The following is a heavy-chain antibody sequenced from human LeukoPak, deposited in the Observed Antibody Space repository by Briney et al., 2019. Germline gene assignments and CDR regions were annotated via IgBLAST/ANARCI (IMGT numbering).Heavy chain of an antibody. D-gene: IGHD4-17*01. CDR3: ARVDYGVIDH. CDR1: GGSFSGYY. Sequence: SETLSLTCAVYGGSFSGYYWSWIRQPPGKGLEWIGEINHSGSTNYNPSLKSRVTISVDTSKNQFSLKLSSVTAADTAVYYCARVDYGVIDHWGQGTLVTVSS. CDR2: INHSGST. V-gene: IGHV4-34*01. J-gene: IGHJ4*02.